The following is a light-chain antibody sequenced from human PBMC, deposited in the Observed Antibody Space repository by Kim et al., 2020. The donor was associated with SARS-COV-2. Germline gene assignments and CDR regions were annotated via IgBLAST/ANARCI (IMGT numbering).Light chain of an antibody. Sequence: SASVGDRVTITCRAGQSISTFLNWYQQKPGKAPKLLIYAASSLQSGVPSRFSDSGSGTDFTLTLSSLQPEDLATYYCQQSYGPPYTFGQGTKLEI. CDR3: QQSYGPPYT. J-gene: IGKJ2*01. V-gene: IGKV1-39*01. CDR2: AAS. CDR1: QSISTF.